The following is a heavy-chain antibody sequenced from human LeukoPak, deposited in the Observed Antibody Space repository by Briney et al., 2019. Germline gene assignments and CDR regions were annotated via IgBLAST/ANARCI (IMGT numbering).Heavy chain of an antibody. J-gene: IGHJ4*02. D-gene: IGHD2-21*01. CDR2: ISGSGGST. CDR3: ATDLEVVVGAGTDY. CDR1: GFTFSSYA. Sequence: GSLRLSCAASGFTFSSYAMSWDRQAPGKGLEWVSAISGSGGSTYYADSVKGRFTISRDDAKNSLYLQMNSLRAEDTAVYYCATDLEVVVGAGTDYWGQGTLVTVSS. V-gene: IGHV3-23*01.